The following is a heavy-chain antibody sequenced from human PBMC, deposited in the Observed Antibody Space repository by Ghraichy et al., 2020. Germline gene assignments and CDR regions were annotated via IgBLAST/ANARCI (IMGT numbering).Heavy chain of an antibody. D-gene: IGHD1-26*01. CDR2: IYYGGST. CDR1: GVSISSSSCY. V-gene: IGHV4-39*01. CDR3: ATVGGGSTIDY. J-gene: IGHJ4*02. Sequence: SETLSLTCTVSGVSISSSSCYWGWIRQPPGKGLEWIGSIYYGGSTYYTPSLTSRVTISVDTSKNQFSLKLTSVTAADTAVYYCATVGGGSTIDYWGQGTLVTVSS.